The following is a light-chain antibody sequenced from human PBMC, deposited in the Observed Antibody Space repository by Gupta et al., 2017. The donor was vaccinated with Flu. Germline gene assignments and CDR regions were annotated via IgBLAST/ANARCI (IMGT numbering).Light chain of an antibody. V-gene: IGLV2-11*01. CDR3: CSYAGNDNWV. CDR1: SSDVGGYKY. CDR2: DVT. J-gene: IGLJ3*02. Sequence: QSALPQPRSVSGSPGQSVTISCIGTSSDVGGYKYVSWYQQYPGKAPKLMIYDVTERPAGVPDRFSGSKSGNTASLTISGRQGEEEADYYCCSYAGNDNWVFGGGTKLTVL.